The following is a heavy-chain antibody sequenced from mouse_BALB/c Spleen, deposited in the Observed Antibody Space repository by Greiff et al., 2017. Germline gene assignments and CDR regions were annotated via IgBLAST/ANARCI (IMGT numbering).Heavy chain of an antibody. D-gene: IGHD2-14*01. J-gene: IGHJ4*01. V-gene: IGHV1-9*01. CDR1: GYTFSSYW. CDR2: ILPGSGST. CDR3: AREVRRGGYYAMDY. Sequence: VQVVESGAELMKPGASVKISCKATGYTFSSYWIEWVKQRPGHGLEWIGEILPGSGSTNYNEKFKGKATFTADTSSNTAYMQLSSLTSEDSAVYYCAREVRRGGYYAMDYWGQGTSVTVSS.